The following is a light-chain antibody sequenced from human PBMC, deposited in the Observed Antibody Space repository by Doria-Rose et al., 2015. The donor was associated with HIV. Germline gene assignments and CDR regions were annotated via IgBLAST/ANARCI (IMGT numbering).Light chain of an antibody. CDR1: QSFSSTY. J-gene: IGKJ1*01. V-gene: IGKV3-20*01. CDR2: DGS. Sequence: LTQSPGTLSLSPGERATLSCRASQSFSSTYLAWYKQKPGQAPSLLIYDGSTRATGIPGRFSASGSGTDFTLTINRLEPEDFALYYCHQYGTSWTFGQGTKVEI. CDR3: HQYGTSWT.